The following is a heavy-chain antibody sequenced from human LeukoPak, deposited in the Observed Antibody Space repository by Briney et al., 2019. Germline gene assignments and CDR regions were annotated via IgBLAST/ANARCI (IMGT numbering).Heavy chain of an antibody. CDR2: INPNNDGS. V-gene: IGHV1-2*02. CDR1: GFTITGYY. Sequence: ASVKVSCKASGFTITGYYMHWVRQAPGQGLEWVAWINPNNDGSVYAQKFQGRVTMTRDTSINTAYMELYRLKSDDTAVYYCARKRGVGVDTNAFDMWGQGTMVTVSS. CDR3: ARKRGVGVDTNAFDM. D-gene: IGHD1-26*01. J-gene: IGHJ3*02.